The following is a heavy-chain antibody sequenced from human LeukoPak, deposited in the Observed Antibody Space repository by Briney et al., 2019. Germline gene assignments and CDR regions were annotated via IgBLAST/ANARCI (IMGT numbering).Heavy chain of an antibody. J-gene: IGHJ4*02. V-gene: IGHV1-8*01. D-gene: IGHD3-22*01. Sequence: ASVKVSCKASGYTFTSYDINWVRQATGQGLEWMGWMNPNSGNTGYARKFQGRVTMTRNTSISTAYMELSSLRSEDTAVYCCARGRKHSSGYHYWGQGTLVTVSS. CDR3: ARGRKHSSGYHY. CDR1: GYTFTSYD. CDR2: MNPNSGNT.